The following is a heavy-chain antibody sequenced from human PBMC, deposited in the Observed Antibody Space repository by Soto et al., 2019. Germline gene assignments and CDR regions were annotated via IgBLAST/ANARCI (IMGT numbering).Heavy chain of an antibody. J-gene: IGHJ5*02. CDR3: ARGNDFRTGWFDP. V-gene: IGHV4-31*03. D-gene: IGHD4-4*01. CDR2: RYYRGTT. CDR1: AGSISSGTYY. Sequence: QVQLQESGPGLVKPSQTLSLTCTVSAGSISSGTYYWIWIRQRPGKGLEWIGYRYYRGTTYYNPSRQSRLTIPGDTSKNQFSLKLSAVTGADTAVYYCARGNDFRTGWFDPWGQGIRVTVSS.